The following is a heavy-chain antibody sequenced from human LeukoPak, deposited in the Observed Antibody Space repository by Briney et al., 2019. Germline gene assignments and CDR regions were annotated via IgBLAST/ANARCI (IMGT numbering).Heavy chain of an antibody. CDR1: GYTFTAYV. Sequence: ASVKVSCKASGYTFTAYVMHWVRQAPGQRLEWMGWINAGNGNTKYSQEFQGRVTTTRDAFANTIYMELSSLRSEDTAVYYCTRVLGYPYYAMDVWGQGTTVTVSS. CDR3: TRVLGYPYYAMDV. V-gene: IGHV1-3*01. J-gene: IGHJ6*02. CDR2: INAGNGNT. D-gene: IGHD5-12*01.